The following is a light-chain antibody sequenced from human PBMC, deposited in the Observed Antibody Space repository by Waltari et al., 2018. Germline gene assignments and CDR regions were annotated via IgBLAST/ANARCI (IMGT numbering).Light chain of an antibody. Sequence: DIQMTQSPSSLSASVGDRVTITCRASQSISSYLNRYQQKPGKAPKLLIYAASSVQSGVPSRFSGSGSGTDFTLTISSLQPEDFATYYCQQSYSTPGTFGQGTKVEIK. CDR1: QSISSY. CDR2: AAS. J-gene: IGKJ1*01. CDR3: QQSYSTPGT. V-gene: IGKV1-39*01.